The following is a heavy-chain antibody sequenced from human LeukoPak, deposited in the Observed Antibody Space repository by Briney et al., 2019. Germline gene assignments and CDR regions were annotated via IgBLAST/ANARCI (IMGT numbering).Heavy chain of an antibody. Sequence: GESLKISCKGSGYSFTNYWIGWVRQMPGKGLEWMGIIYPSDSDTRYSPSFQGQVTISADKSISTAYLQWSSLKASDTAMYYCARTDCSSTSCYLFDYWGQGTLVTVSS. V-gene: IGHV5-51*01. J-gene: IGHJ4*02. CDR1: GYSFTNYW. CDR3: ARTDCSSTSCYLFDY. D-gene: IGHD2-2*01. CDR2: IYPSDSDT.